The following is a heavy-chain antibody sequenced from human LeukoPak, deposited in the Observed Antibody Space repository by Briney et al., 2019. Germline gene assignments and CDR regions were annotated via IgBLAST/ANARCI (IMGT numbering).Heavy chain of an antibody. V-gene: IGHV4-34*01. D-gene: IGHD3-10*01. Sequence: PSETLSLTCPVYGGSFSGYYWSWIRQPPGKGLEWIGEINHSGSTNYNPSLKSRVTISVDTSKNQFSLKLSSVTAADTAVYYCARGRSYGSGSYLPDYWGQGTLVTVSS. CDR3: ARGRSYGSGSYLPDY. CDR2: INHSGST. J-gene: IGHJ4*02. CDR1: GGSFSGYY.